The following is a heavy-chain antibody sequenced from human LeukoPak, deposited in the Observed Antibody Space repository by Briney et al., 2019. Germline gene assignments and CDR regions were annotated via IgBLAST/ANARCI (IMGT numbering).Heavy chain of an antibody. Sequence: GGSLRLSCAASGFTFSSHGMHWVRQAPGKGLEWVAVVWYDGSNKYYADSVKGGFTISRDNSKDTLYLQMDSLRAEDTAVYYCARWGPGKVDDYWGQGTLVTVSS. J-gene: IGHJ4*02. D-gene: IGHD4-23*01. CDR3: ARWGPGKVDDY. CDR2: VWYDGSNK. V-gene: IGHV3-33*01. CDR1: GFTFSSHG.